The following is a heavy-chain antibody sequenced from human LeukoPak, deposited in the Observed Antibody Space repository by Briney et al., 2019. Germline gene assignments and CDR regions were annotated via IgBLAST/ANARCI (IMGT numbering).Heavy chain of an antibody. D-gene: IGHD3-3*01. V-gene: IGHV4-39*01. Sequence: SQTLSLTCTVSGGSISSSSYYWGWIRQAPGKGLEWIGSIYYSGSTYYNPSLKSRVTISVDTSKNQFSLKLSSVTAADTAVYYCARHGGGHYDFWSGYYLDAFDIWGQGTMVTVSS. J-gene: IGHJ3*02. CDR3: ARHGGGHYDFWSGYYLDAFDI. CDR1: GGSISSSSYY. CDR2: IYYSGST.